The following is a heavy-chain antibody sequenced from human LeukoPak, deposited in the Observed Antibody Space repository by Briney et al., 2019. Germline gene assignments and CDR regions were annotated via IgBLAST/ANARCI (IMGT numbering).Heavy chain of an antibody. J-gene: IGHJ5*02. CDR1: GGSISSYY. D-gene: IGHD3-22*01. V-gene: IGHV4-4*09. Sequence: SETPSLTCTVSGGSISSYYWSWIRQPPGKGLEWIGYIYTSGSTNYNPSLKSRVTISVDTSKNQFSLKLSSVTAADTAVYYCARQSYYYDSSGYYLGWFDPWGQGTLVTVSP. CDR3: ARQSYYYDSSGYYLGWFDP. CDR2: IYTSGST.